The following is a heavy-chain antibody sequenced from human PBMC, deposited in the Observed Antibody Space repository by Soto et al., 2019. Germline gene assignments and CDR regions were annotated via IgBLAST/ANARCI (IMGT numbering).Heavy chain of an antibody. CDR1: GGSISSSNYY. CDR3: SRKREGGRGAFDF. D-gene: IGHD1-26*01. V-gene: IGHV4-39*01. CDR2: IYYGGST. Sequence: PSETLSLTCTVSGGSISSSNYYWGWIRQPPGKGLEWIGSIYYGGSTYYNPSRKTRVTISVDTSKNQFSLKLNSVTAADTAVYYFSRKREGGRGAFDFWGQGTMLSGS. J-gene: IGHJ3*01.